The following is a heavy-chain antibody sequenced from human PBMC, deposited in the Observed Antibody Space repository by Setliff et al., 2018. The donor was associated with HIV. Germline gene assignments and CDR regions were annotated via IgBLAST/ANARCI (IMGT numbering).Heavy chain of an antibody. CDR3: ARDRVFYNFWSGYSTQNCFDY. CDR2: IYYSGSA. Sequence: SETLSLTCTVSGGSISSSSYYWGWIRQPPGKGLEWIGYIYYSGSATYNPSLKSRVTISVDTSKNQFSLKLNSVTAADTAVYYCARDRVFYNFWSGYSTQNCFDYWGQGTLVTVSS. CDR1: GGSISSSSYY. D-gene: IGHD3-3*01. J-gene: IGHJ4*02. V-gene: IGHV4-39*02.